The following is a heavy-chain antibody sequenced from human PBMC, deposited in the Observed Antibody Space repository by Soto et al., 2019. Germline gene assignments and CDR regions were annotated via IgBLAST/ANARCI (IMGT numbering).Heavy chain of an antibody. Sequence: SETLSLTCAVYGGSFSGYYWSWIRQPPGKGLEWIGEINHSGSTNYNPSLKSRVTISVDTSKNQFSLKLSFVTAADTAVYYCARGRGDLDAFDIWGQGTMVTVSS. V-gene: IGHV4-34*01. D-gene: IGHD4-17*01. CDR3: ARGRGDLDAFDI. J-gene: IGHJ3*02. CDR1: GGSFSGYY. CDR2: INHSGST.